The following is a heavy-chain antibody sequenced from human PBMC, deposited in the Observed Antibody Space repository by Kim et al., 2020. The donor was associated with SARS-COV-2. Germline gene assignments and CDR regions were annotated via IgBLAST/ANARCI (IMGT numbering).Heavy chain of an antibody. D-gene: IGHD3-10*01. CDR2: INIADGNT. CDR3: ARGGPFSGSGSPFDY. CDR1: GYTFSNNG. Sequence: ASVKLSCKASGYTFSNNGMDWVRQAPGQRLEWMGWINIADGNTEYSEKFYDRLTITRDTSASASYLELSRLTSEDSGVYYCARGGPFSGSGSPFDYWGQG. V-gene: IGHV1-3*04. J-gene: IGHJ4*02.